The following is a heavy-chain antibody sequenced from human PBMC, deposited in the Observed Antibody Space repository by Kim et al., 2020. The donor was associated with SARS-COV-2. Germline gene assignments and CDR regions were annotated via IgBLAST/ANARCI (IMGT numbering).Heavy chain of an antibody. D-gene: IGHD3-16*01. V-gene: IGHV1-3*01. J-gene: IGHJ4*02. Sequence: GKGNTIYSQKFQGRVTFTTGTSASTAYMELSFLRSEDSAVYYCLGGFYFDYWGQGTLVTVSS. CDR3: LGGFYFDY. CDR2: GKGNT.